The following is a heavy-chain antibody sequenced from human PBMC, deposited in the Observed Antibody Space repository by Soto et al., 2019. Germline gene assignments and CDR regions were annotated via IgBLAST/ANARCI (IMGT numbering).Heavy chain of an antibody. CDR1: GDTFNFYT. V-gene: IGHV1-69*02. CDR3: ATSFGSGYRAFDY. CDR2: FNPILSMS. J-gene: IGHJ4*02. D-gene: IGHD3-10*01. Sequence: QVQLVQSGAEVKKPGSSVKVSCKASGDTFNFYTINWVRQAPGLGLEWMGRFNPILSMSNSALRFQGRVTLTADKSTSTAYMARSSLRSDDTAVYYCATSFGSGYRAFDYWGQGVLVTVSS.